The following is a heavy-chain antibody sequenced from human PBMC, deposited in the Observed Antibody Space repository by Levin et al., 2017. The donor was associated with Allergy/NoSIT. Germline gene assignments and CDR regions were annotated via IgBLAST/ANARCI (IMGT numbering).Heavy chain of an antibody. CDR3: ARSFTVRLHLPPL. CDR2: ISSSSSYI. Sequence: GGSLRLSCAASGFTFSSYSMNWVRQAPGKGLEWVSSISSSSSYIYYADSVKGRFTISRDNAKNSLYLQMNSLRAEDTAVYYCARSFTVRLHLPPLWGQGTMVTVSS. D-gene: IGHD4-17*01. CDR1: GFTFSSYS. J-gene: IGHJ3*01. V-gene: IGHV3-21*01.